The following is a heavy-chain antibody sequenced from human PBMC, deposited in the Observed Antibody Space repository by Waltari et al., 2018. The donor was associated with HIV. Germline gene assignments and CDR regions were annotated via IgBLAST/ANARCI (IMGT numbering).Heavy chain of an antibody. CDR3: GREGDYYDSSPFDY. CDR1: GLPFNPYA. V-gene: IGHV3-30-3*01. Sequence: QVQLVESGGGVVQPGRSLRLSWAASGLPFNPYAMHWVRQAPGKGLEWVAVISWDGSNKHYADSVKGRCTISRDNSRNSLYLQMSSLRAEDTAVYYCGREGDYYDSSPFDYWGQGTLVTVSS. J-gene: IGHJ4*02. CDR2: ISWDGSNK. D-gene: IGHD3-22*01.